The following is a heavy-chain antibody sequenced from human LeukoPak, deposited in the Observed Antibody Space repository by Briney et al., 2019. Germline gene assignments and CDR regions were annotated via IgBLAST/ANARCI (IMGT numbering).Heavy chain of an antibody. J-gene: IGHJ4*02. V-gene: IGHV3-30*02. CDR3: ASGTVTDS. Sequence: GGSLRLSCAASGFTFSSYGMHWVRQAPGKGLEWVAFIRYDGSNKYYADSVKGRFTISRDNAKNSLYLQMNSLRAEDTAVYYCASGTVTDSWGQGTLVTVSS. CDR2: IRYDGSNK. CDR1: GFTFSSYG. D-gene: IGHD4-17*01.